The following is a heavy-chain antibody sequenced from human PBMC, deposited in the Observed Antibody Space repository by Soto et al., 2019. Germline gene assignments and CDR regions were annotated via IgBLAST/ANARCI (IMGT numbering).Heavy chain of an antibody. CDR1: GFSLSTNGVG. CDR2: IYWDDDK. V-gene: IGHV2-5*02. D-gene: IGHD3-10*01. J-gene: IGHJ6*02. Sequence: QITLKESGPTLVKPTQTLTLTCTFSGFSLSTNGVGVSWIRQPPGKALEWLALIYWDDDKRYSSSLKSRLTISKDPSNIHVVLTVSNIDPVDTGSSYSAYSKRLGGGRSYYKGSDVWGQGTTVTVS. CDR3: AYSKRLGGGRSYYKGSDV.